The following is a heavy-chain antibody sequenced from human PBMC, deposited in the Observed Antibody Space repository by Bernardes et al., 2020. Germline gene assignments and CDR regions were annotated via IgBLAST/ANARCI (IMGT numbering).Heavy chain of an antibody. D-gene: IGHD6-13*01. J-gene: IGHJ6*04. CDR3: ATADSSSYGRAYYYYGMDV. CDR2: FDPEDGET. Sequence: VKVSCKVSGYTLTELSMHWVRQAPGKGLEWMGGFDPEDGETIYAQKFQGRVTMTEDTSTDTAYMELSSLRSEDTAVYYCATADSSSYGRAYYYYGMDVWGKGTTVTVSS. CDR1: GYTLTELS. V-gene: IGHV1-24*01.